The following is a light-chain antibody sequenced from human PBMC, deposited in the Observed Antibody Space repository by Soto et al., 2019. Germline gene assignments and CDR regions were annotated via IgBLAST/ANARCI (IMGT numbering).Light chain of an antibody. CDR1: QSVSRSH. V-gene: IGKV3-20*01. J-gene: IGKJ2*03. CDR3: QQYGNSPPYS. CDR2: GAS. Sequence: EIVLTPAPGTLSLSPGERATLSCRASQSVSRSHLAWYQQKPGQAPRRLIYGASSRATGIADRFSGSGSGTDFTLTISRLEPEDFAVYYCQQYGNSPPYSFGQGTKLEIK.